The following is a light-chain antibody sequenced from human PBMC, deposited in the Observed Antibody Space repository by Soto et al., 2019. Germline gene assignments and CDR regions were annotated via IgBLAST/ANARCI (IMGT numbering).Light chain of an antibody. CDR3: QQYDSSPRT. J-gene: IGKJ1*01. Sequence: NGLKQVSRPPALFSGGRGNLLLKGSQEFYSNFLAWYQQKPGQAPRLLISGASRRAAGIPDRFSGSGSGTDFTLTISRLESEDLAVYYCQQYDSSPRTFGQGTRVEIK. CDR2: GAS. CDR1: EFYSNF. V-gene: IGKV3-20*01.